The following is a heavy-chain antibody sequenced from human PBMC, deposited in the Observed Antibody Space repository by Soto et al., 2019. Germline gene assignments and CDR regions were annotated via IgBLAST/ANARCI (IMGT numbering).Heavy chain of an antibody. V-gene: IGHV4-61*01. D-gene: IGHD6-13*01. CDR2: IYYSGST. Sequence: PSETLSLTCTVSGGSVSSCSYYWSWIRQPPGKGLEWIGYIYYSGSTNYNPSLKSRVTISVDTSKNQFSLKLSSVTAADTAVYYSARSGYSSSGYFVYYGLDVWGQGTTVTVSS. CDR1: GGSVSSCSYY. J-gene: IGHJ6*02. CDR3: ARSGYSSSGYFVYYGLDV.